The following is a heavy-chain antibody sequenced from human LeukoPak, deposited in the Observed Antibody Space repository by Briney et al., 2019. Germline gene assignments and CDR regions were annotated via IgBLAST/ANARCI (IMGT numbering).Heavy chain of an antibody. D-gene: IGHD2-8*01. CDR3: ARLDRYCTNGVCYPDY. V-gene: IGHV6-1*01. CDR1: GDSVSSNSAA. CDR2: TYYRSKWYN. J-gene: IGHJ4*02. Sequence: SQTLSLTCAISGDSVSSNSAAWNWIRQSPSRGLEWLGRTYYRSKWYNDYAVSVKSRITINPDTSKHQFSLQLNSVTPEDTAVYYCARLDRYCTNGVCYPDYWGQGTLVTVSS.